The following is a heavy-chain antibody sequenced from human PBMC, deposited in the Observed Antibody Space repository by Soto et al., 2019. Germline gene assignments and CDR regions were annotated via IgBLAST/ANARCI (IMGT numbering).Heavy chain of an antibody. CDR3: ARDSAAAGPNRGYFDY. V-gene: IGHV1-3*01. J-gene: IGHJ4*02. CDR2: INAGNGNT. D-gene: IGHD6-13*01. Sequence: GASVKVSCKASGYTFASYARHWVRQAPGQRLEWMGWINAGNGNTKYSQKFQGRVTITADESTSTAYMELSSLRPEDTAVYYCARDSAAAGPNRGYFDYWGQGTPVTVSS. CDR1: GYTFASYA.